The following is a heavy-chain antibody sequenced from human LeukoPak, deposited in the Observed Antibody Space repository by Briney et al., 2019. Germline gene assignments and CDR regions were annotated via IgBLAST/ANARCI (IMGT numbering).Heavy chain of an antibody. CDR2: INHSGST. CDR1: GGSFSGYY. V-gene: IGHV4-34*01. D-gene: IGHD3-10*01. CDR3: ARPFPRHRLCGELLKTRGGYFDY. J-gene: IGHJ4*02. Sequence: PSETLSLTCAVYGGSFSGYYWSWIRQPPGKGLEWIGEINHSGSTNYNPSLKSRVTISVDTSKNQFSLKLSSLSAADTAVYYCARPFPRHRLCGELLKTRGGYFDYWGQETLLTVSS.